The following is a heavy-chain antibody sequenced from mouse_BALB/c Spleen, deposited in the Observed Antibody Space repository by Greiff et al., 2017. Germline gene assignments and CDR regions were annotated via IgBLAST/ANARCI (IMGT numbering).Heavy chain of an antibody. V-gene: IGHV14-3*02. J-gene: IGHJ2*01. CDR2: IDPANGNT. Sequence: VQLQQSGAELVRPGALVKLSCKASGFNIKDTYMHWVKQRPEQGLEWIGRIDPANGNTKYDPKFQGKATITADTSSNTAYLQLSSLTSEDTAVYYCASMITTGFDYWGQGTTLTVSS. D-gene: IGHD2-4*01. CDR3: ASMITTGFDY. CDR1: GFNIKDTY.